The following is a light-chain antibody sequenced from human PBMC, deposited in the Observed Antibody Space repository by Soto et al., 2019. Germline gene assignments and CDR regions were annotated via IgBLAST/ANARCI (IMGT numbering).Light chain of an antibody. V-gene: IGLV2-23*01. CDR1: SSDVGSSNF. J-gene: IGLJ1*01. CDR2: EGD. Sequence: QSALTQPASVSGSPGQSITISCSGTSSDVGSSNFVSWYQQHPGKAPKLIIFEGDRRPSGVSGRFSGSKSGNTASLTISGLQAEDEADYYCCSFARSSSFYVFGTGTKVTV. CDR3: CSFARSSSFYV.